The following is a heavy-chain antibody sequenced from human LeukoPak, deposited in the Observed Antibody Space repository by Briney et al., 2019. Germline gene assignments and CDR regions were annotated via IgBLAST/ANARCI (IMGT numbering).Heavy chain of an antibody. CDR3: TRRPYSSSWYYFDY. CDR1: GFTFSDYY. V-gene: IGHV3-11*01. CDR2: ISSSGSTI. Sequence: GGSLRLSCAASGFTFSDYYMSWIRQAPGKGLEWVSYISSSGSTIYYADSVKGRFTISRDNAKNSLYLQMNSLRAEDTAVYYCTRRPYSSSWYYFDYWGQGTLVTVSS. D-gene: IGHD6-13*01. J-gene: IGHJ4*02.